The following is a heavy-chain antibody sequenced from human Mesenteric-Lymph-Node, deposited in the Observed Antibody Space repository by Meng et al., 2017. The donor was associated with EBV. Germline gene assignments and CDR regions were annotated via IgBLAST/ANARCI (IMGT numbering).Heavy chain of an antibody. CDR1: GGAFSGYY. J-gene: IGHJ4*02. Sequence: QLEQWGAGVFKPSGPLSLHRGVYGGAFSGYYSGWIRQPPGKGLEWIGEIDHSGNSNYNPSLKSRVTISIDTSKNQFSLALSSATAADTAVYFCARDPGTMASTRSYFFDYWGQGTLVTVSS. CDR3: ARDPGTMASTRSYFFDY. D-gene: IGHD4/OR15-4a*01. V-gene: IGHV4-34*01. CDR2: IDHSGNS.